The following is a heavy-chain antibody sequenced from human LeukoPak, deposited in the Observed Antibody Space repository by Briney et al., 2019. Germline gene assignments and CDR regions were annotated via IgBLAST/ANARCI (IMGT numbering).Heavy chain of an antibody. CDR1: GYTFTGYY. Sequence: ASVKVSCKASGYTFTGYYMHWVRQAPGQGLEWMGWINPNSGGTNYAQKFQGRVTMTRDTSISTAYMELSRLRSDDTAVYYCARRQKYSSSWGGDDFDYWGQGTLVTVSS. D-gene: IGHD6-13*01. V-gene: IGHV1-2*02. CDR3: ARRQKYSSSWGGDDFDY. CDR2: INPNSGGT. J-gene: IGHJ4*02.